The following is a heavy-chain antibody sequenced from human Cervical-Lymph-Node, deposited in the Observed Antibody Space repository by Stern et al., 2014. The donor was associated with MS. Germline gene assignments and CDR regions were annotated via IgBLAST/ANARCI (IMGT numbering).Heavy chain of an antibody. CDR3: ARSSRNFGSRSSWGYYNYGMDV. CDR2: IGIAADT. CDR1: GFTFSTYD. D-gene: IGHD3-10*01. V-gene: IGHV3-13*01. Sequence: EVQLVESGGGLVQPGGSLRLSCAASGFTFSTYDMHWVRQARGKGLEWVSTIGIAADTYYPGSVMGRFTLARENAQNSVYLQMDSLRVGDTAVYYCARSSRNFGSRSSWGYYNYGMDVWGQGTTVTVSS. J-gene: IGHJ6*02.